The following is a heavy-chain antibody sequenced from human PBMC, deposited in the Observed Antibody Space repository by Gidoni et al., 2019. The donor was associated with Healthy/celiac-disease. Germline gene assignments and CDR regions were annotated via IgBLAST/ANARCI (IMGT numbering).Heavy chain of an antibody. CDR2: IYSSGST. V-gene: IGHV4-39*01. CDR1: GGSISSSSYY. J-gene: IGHJ6*02. D-gene: IGHD6-13*01. CDR3: ARVIAAAGRYYYYGMDV. Sequence: QLQLQESGPGLVKPSETLSLTCTVSGGSISSSSYYWGWIRQPPGKGLEWIGSIYSSGSTYYNPSLKSRVTISVDPSKNQFPLKLSSVTAADTAVYYCARVIAAAGRYYYYGMDVWGQGTTVTVSS.